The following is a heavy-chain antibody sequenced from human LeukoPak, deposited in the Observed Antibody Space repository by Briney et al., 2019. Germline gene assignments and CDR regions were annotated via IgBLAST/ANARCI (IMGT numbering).Heavy chain of an antibody. V-gene: IGHV3-11*04. CDR1: GFTFSDYY. Sequence: XAXXGFTFSDYYMSWIRQAPGKGLECISYISSSGNTTYYADSVKGRFTISRDNAKDSLHLQMNSLRVEDRGVYYCXXXXSXSXXXDLWGRXTXVTVSS. CDR2: ISSSGNTT. D-gene: IGHD6-13*01. J-gene: IGHJ2*01. CDR3: XXXXSXSXXXDL.